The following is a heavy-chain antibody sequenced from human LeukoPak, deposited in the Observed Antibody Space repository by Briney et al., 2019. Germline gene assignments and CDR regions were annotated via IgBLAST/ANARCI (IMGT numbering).Heavy chain of an antibody. D-gene: IGHD1-26*01. CDR3: ARSGGYWFDP. J-gene: IGHJ5*02. CDR1: GGSVRSGSFY. Sequence: SETLSLTCTVSGGSVRSGSFYWSWIRQPPGKGLEWIGYICYSGSTSYNPSLKSRLTISVDTSKNQFSLKLSSVTAADTAVYYCARSGGYWFDPWGQGTLVTVSS. CDR2: ICYSGST. V-gene: IGHV4-61*01.